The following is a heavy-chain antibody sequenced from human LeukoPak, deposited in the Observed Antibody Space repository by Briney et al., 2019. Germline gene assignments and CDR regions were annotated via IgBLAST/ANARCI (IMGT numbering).Heavy chain of an antibody. CDR1: GLNFYDSA. V-gene: IGHV3-43*02. J-gene: IGHJ4*02. Sequence: GGSLRLSCVASGLNFYDSAMHWVRQAPGKGLEWVSLISADGGSTFSADSVKGRFSISRDNSKDSLYLQMNSLRSEDTAMYYCAKESGKFDYWGQGTLVAVSS. CDR3: AKESGKFDY. CDR2: ISADGGST.